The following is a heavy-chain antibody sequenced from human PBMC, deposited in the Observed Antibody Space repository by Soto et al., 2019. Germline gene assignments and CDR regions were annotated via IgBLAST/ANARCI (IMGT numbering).Heavy chain of an antibody. V-gene: IGHV3-72*01. CDR3: VRATYFSDSSGYTRCLDY. J-gene: IGHJ4*01. D-gene: IGHD3-22*01. Sequence: GGSLRLSCAVSGFTLSDHYIDWVRQAPGKGLEWVGRSRDKPQGYSTAYAASVNGRFTTSRDESKNSAYLQKIRLKTEDTAVYYCVRATYFSDSSGYTRCLDYWCQETLVTVSS. CDR2: SRDKPQGYST. CDR1: GFTLSDHY.